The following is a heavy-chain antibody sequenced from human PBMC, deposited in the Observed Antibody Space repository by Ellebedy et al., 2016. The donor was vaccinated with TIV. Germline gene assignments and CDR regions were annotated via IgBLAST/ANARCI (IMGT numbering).Heavy chain of an antibody. V-gene: IGHV1-69*13. J-gene: IGHJ5*02. CDR1: GGTFSSYT. CDR3: ARDFLRAPDGSESYNNWFDP. D-gene: IGHD3-10*01. Sequence: ASVKVSCXASGGTFSSYTISWVRQAPGQGLEWMGGIIPIFGTANCAQKFQDRVTITADESTRTAYMELSSLRSEDTAVYYCARDFLRAPDGSESYNNWFDPWGQGTLVTVSS. CDR2: IIPIFGTA.